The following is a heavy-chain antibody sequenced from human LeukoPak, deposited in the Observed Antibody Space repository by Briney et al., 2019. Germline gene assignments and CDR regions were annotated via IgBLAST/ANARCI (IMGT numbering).Heavy chain of an antibody. CDR1: GCSISSYY. CDR2: IHNSGST. CDR3: ARDQYYYDSSGYYFFDY. V-gene: IGHV4-4*07. Sequence: SETLSLTCTVSGCSISSYYWSWIRQPAGKGLEWIGRIHNSGSTNYNPSLKSRVTMSADTSKNQFSLKLSSVTAADTAVYYCARDQYYYDSSGYYFFDYWGQGTLVTVSS. D-gene: IGHD3-22*01. J-gene: IGHJ4*02.